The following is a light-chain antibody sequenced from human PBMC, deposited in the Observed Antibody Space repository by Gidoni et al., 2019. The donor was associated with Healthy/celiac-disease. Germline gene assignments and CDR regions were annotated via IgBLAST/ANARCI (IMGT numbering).Light chain of an antibody. V-gene: IGKV3-11*01. CDR3: QQRSNWPPPT. J-gene: IGKJ4*01. Sequence: EIVLTQSPATLSLSPGERATLSCRAMKSVSSYLAWYQQKPGQAPRLLIYDASNRATCIPARFSGSGSGTDFTLTISSLETEDFAVYYCQQRSNWPPPTFGGXTKVEIK. CDR2: DAS. CDR1: KSVSSY.